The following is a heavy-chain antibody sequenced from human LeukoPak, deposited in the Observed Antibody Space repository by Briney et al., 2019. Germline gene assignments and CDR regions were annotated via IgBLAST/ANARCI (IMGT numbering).Heavy chain of an antibody. J-gene: IGHJ4*02. V-gene: IGHV3-23*01. CDR2: ISGSGGST. Sequence: GGSLRLFCAASGFTFSSYAMSWVRQAPGKGLEWVSAISGSGGSTYYADSVKGRFTISRDNSKNTLYLQMNSLRAEDTAVYYCAKTMGYYYGSGSYYNPFDYWGQGTLVTVSS. CDR3: AKTMGYYYGSGSYYNPFDY. CDR1: GFTFSSYA. D-gene: IGHD3-10*01.